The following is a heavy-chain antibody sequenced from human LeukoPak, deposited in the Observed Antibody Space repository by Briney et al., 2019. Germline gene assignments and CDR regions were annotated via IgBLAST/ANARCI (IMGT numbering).Heavy chain of an antibody. CDR2: IKSKTDGGAT. J-gene: IGHJ4*02. CDR3: AKLIWGETPISSEYYFEY. V-gene: IGHV3-15*01. D-gene: IGHD3-16*01. Sequence: PGGSLRLSCAASGFTFSNAWMSWVRQAPGKGLEWVGRIKSKTDGGATDYAAPVKGRFTISRDDSKNTLYLQMSSLRADDTAVYYCAKLIWGETPISSEYYFEYWGLGTLVTVSS. CDR1: GFTFSNAW.